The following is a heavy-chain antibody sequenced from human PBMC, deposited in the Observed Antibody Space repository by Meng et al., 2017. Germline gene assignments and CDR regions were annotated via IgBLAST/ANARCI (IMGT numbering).Heavy chain of an antibody. Sequence: AQLQSSGPGLVKPSGTLSRTCAVSGGSISSSNWWSWVRQPPGKGLEWIGEIYHSGSTNYNPSLKSRVTISVDKSKNQFSLKLSSVTAADTAVYYCARGTDYGDYYFDYWGQGTPVTVSS. CDR1: GGSISSSNW. CDR2: IYHSGST. J-gene: IGHJ4*02. CDR3: ARGTDYGDYYFDY. D-gene: IGHD4-17*01. V-gene: IGHV4-4*02.